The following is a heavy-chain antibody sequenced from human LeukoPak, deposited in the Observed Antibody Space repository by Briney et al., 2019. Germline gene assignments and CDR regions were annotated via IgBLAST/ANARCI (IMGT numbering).Heavy chain of an antibody. V-gene: IGHV4-59*12. D-gene: IGHD6-19*01. J-gene: IGHJ3*02. CDR3: ARDDKGSSGPLAFDI. CDR1: RGSISGYY. Sequence: SETLSLTCSVSRGSISGYYWNWIRQSPGRGLEWIGYIYYSGSTNYNPSLKSRVTMSVDTSKNQFSLKLSSVTAADTALYYCARDDKGSSGPLAFDIWGQGTMVTVSS. CDR2: IYYSGST.